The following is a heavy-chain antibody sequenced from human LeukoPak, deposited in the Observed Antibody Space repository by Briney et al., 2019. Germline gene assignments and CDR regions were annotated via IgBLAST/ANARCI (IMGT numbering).Heavy chain of an antibody. CDR3: ARDRGDYGGNPNAFDI. Sequence: GASVKVSCKASGGTFSSYAISWVRQAPGQGLEWMGGIIPIFGTANYAQKFQGRVTITTDESTSTAYMELSSLRSEDTAVYYCARDRGDYGGNPNAFDIWGQGTMVTVSS. CDR2: IIPIFGTA. J-gene: IGHJ3*02. D-gene: IGHD4-23*01. CDR1: GGTFSSYA. V-gene: IGHV1-69*05.